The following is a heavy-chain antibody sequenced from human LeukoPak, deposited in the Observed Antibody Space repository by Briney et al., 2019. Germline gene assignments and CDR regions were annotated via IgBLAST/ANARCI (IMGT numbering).Heavy chain of an antibody. CDR2: IYHSGST. D-gene: IGHD1-14*01. CDR1: GGSISSGDYC. Sequence: SQTLSLTCTVSGGSISSGDYCWSWIRQPPGKGLEWIGYIYHSGSTYYNPSLKSRVTISVDRSKNQFSLKLSSVTAADTAVYYCARGEGSENWFDPWGQGTLVTVSS. CDR3: ARGEGSENWFDP. J-gene: IGHJ5*02. V-gene: IGHV4-30-2*01.